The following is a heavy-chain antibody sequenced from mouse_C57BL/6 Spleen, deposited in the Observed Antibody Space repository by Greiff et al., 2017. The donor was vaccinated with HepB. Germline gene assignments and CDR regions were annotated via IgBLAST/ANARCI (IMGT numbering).Heavy chain of an antibody. CDR1: GYAFSSYW. D-gene: IGHD2-1*01. Sequence: QVQLKQSGAELVKPGASVKISCKASGYAFSSYWMNWVKQRPGKGLEWIGQIYPGDGDTNYNGKFKGKATLTADKSSSTAYMQLSSLTSEDSAVYFCARIYYGNYEAWFAYWGQGTLVTVSA. V-gene: IGHV1-80*01. J-gene: IGHJ3*01. CDR2: IYPGDGDT. CDR3: ARIYYGNYEAWFAY.